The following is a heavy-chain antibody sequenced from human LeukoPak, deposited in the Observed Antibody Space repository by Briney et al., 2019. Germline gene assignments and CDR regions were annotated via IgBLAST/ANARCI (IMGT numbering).Heavy chain of an antibody. D-gene: IGHD6-19*01. CDR2: ILSDGSNK. CDR3: ARDEAVAGTVPEYFQH. CDR1: GFTFSSYG. V-gene: IGHV3-30*03. J-gene: IGHJ1*01. Sequence: GGSLRLSCAASGFTFSSYGMHWGRQAPGKGLEWVAVILSDGSNKYYADSVKGRFTISRDNSKNTLYLQMSSLRAEDTAVYYCARDEAVAGTVPEYFQHWGQGTLVTVSS.